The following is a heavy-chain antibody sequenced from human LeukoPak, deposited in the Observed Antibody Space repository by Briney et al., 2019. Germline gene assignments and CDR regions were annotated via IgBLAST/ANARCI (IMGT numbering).Heavy chain of an antibody. V-gene: IGHV5-51*01. J-gene: IGHJ6*03. CDR1: GYSFTNYW. CDR3: VRQGTLYYYYYMDV. Sequence: GESLKISCKGSGYSFTNYWIGWVRQMPGKGLEWVGIIYPGNSDTRYSPSFQGQVTISADRSISTAYLQWRSLETSDTAMYYCVRQGTLYYYYYMDVWGKGTTVTVSS. CDR2: IYPGNSDT. D-gene: IGHD1-14*01.